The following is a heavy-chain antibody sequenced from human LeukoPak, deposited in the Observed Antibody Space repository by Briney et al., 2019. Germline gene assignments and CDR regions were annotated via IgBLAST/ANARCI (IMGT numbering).Heavy chain of an antibody. CDR2: INSDGSST. CDR3: AKSSTGAAGSDAFDI. D-gene: IGHD2-2*01. V-gene: IGHV3-74*01. CDR1: GLTFSSYW. J-gene: IGHJ3*02. Sequence: GGSLRLSCAASGLTFSSYWMHWVRQAPGKGLVWVSRINSDGSSTSYADSVKGRFTISRDNAKNTLYLQMDSLRAEDTAVYYCAKSSTGAAGSDAFDIWGQGTQVTVSS.